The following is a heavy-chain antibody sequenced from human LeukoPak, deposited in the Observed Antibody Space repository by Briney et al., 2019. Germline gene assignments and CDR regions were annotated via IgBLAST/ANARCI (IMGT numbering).Heavy chain of an antibody. CDR2: ISRNGAVT. J-gene: IGHJ5*02. Sequence: GGSPRLSCAASGLIFDDYTMHWVRQAPGKGLEWVSLISRNGAVTKYADSVRGRFTVSRDNSKNSLFLQMNSLRAEDTAVYYCATTRGLWWFDPWGQGTLVTVSS. V-gene: IGHV3-43*01. CDR1: GLIFDDYT. CDR3: ATTRGLWWFDP. D-gene: IGHD3/OR15-3a*01.